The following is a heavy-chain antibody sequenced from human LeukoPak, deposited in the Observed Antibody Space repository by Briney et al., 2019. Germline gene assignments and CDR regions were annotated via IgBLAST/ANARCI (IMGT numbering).Heavy chain of an antibody. CDR3: AKDFIVATILDY. Sequence: GGSLRLSCAASGFTFSSYGMNWVRQAPGKGLEWVSSISSSSSYIYYADSVKGRFTISRDNAKNSLYLQMNSLRAEDTAVYYCAKDFIVATILDYWGQGTLVTVSS. CDR2: ISSSSSYI. CDR1: GFTFSSYG. J-gene: IGHJ4*02. V-gene: IGHV3-21*01. D-gene: IGHD5-12*01.